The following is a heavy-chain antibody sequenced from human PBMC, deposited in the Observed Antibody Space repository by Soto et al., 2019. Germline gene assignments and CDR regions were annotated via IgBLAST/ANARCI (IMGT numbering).Heavy chain of an antibody. CDR3: AKNRWGYDILTGPDY. V-gene: IGHV4-59*01. J-gene: IGHJ4*02. D-gene: IGHD3-9*01. CDR2: IYHSGST. Sequence: SETLSLTCTVSSGSINNYYWSWIRQSPGKGLEWIGYIYHSGSTTYNPSLKSRVTISVDTSKNQFSLRAEDTAVYYCAKNRWGYDILTGPDYGGQEPLVTVSS. CDR1: SGSINNYY.